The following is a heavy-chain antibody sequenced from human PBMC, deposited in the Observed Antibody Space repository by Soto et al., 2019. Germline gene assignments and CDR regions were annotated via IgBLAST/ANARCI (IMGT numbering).Heavy chain of an antibody. CDR3: ARGGGDCSSTSCYFDY. Sequence: GGSLRLSCAASGFTFDDYGMSWVRQAPGKGLEWVSGINWNGGSSGDAYSVKGRFTISRDNAKNSLYLQMNSLRAEDTALYHCARGGGDCSSTSCYFDYGGQGTLVTVSS. V-gene: IGHV3-20*01. CDR2: INWNGGSS. J-gene: IGHJ4*02. D-gene: IGHD2-2*01. CDR1: GFTFDDYG.